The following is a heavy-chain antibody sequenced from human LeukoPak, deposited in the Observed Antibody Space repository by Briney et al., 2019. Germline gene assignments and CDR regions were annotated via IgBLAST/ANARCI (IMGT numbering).Heavy chain of an antibody. J-gene: IGHJ4*02. V-gene: IGHV4-59*01. D-gene: IGHD1-26*01. Sequence: PSETLSLTCTVSGGSINNYYWSWIRQPPGKGLEWIGYIYYSGSTNYNPSLKSRVTISVDTSKNQFSLKLSSVTAADTAVYYCARDLLGGSYYDGDYWGQGTLVTVSS. CDR3: ARDLLGGSYYDGDY. CDR1: GGSINNYY. CDR2: IYYSGST.